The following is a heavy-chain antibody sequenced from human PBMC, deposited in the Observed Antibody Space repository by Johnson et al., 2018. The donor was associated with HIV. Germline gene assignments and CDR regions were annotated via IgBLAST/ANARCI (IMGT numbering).Heavy chain of an antibody. Sequence: VQLVESGGGVVQPGRSLRLSCAASGFTFDDFAMHWVRQAPGKGLEWVSGISWNSGIIGYADSVKGRFTISRDNAKNSLYLQMSSLRAEDTALYHCAKDYCGGDCYAFDIWGQGTMVTVSS. J-gene: IGHJ3*02. D-gene: IGHD2-21*02. CDR2: ISWNSGII. V-gene: IGHV3-9*01. CDR1: GFTFDDFA. CDR3: AKDYCGGDCYAFDI.